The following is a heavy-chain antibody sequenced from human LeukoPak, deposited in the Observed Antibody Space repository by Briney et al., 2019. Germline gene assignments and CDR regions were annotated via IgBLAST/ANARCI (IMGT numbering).Heavy chain of an antibody. CDR2: IIPIFGTA. Sequence: ASVKVSCKASGGTFSSYDISWVRQAPGQGLEWMGGIIPIFGTANYAQKFQGRVTITADKSTSTAYMELSSLRSEDTAVYYCARDSSGYYNWFDPWGQGTLVTVSS. D-gene: IGHD3-22*01. J-gene: IGHJ5*02. CDR3: ARDSSGYYNWFDP. CDR1: GGTFSSYD. V-gene: IGHV1-69*06.